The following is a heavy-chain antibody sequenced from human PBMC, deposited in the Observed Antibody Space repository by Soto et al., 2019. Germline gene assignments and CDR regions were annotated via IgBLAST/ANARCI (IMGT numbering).Heavy chain of an antibody. CDR2: IYHIGNT. J-gene: IGHJ5*02. D-gene: IGHD3-9*01. CDR3: ARGRYFDWLLPPPNWFDP. CDR1: GGSISSSSSY. V-gene: IGHV4-39*07. Sequence: SETLSLTCTVSGGSISSSSSYWGWIRRPPGKGLEWVGRIYHIGNTYYNPSLRSRVSISVDTSKNQFSLKLSSVTAADTAVYYCARGRYFDWLLPPPNWFDPWGQGTLVTVSS.